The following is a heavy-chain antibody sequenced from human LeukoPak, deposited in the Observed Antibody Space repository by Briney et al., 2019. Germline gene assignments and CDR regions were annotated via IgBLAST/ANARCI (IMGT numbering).Heavy chain of an antibody. Sequence: VGSLRLSCAASGFTFSDYYMSWIRRAPGKGLVWVSRVDSGGSIANYADSVKGRFTISRDNAKNTLYLQMNSLRAEDTAVYYCARWDIGYWGQGTLVTVSS. J-gene: IGHJ4*02. V-gene: IGHV3-74*01. D-gene: IGHD1-26*01. CDR1: GFTFSDYY. CDR3: ARWDIGY. CDR2: VDSGGSIA.